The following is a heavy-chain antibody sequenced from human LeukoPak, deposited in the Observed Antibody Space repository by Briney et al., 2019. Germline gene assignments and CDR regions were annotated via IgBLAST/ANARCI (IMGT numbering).Heavy chain of an antibody. Sequence: SETLSLTRTVSGGSISSHYWSWIRQPPGKGLEWMGYIYYSGSTNYNPSLKSRVTISVDTSKNQFSLKLSSVTAADTAVYYCARVKGYSYGYNYYYYMDVWGKGTTVTVSS. V-gene: IGHV4-59*11. J-gene: IGHJ6*03. CDR1: GGSISSHY. CDR2: IYYSGST. CDR3: ARVKGYSYGYNYYYYMDV. D-gene: IGHD5-18*01.